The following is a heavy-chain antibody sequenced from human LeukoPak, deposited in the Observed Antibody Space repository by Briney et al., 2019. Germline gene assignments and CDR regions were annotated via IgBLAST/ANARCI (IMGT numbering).Heavy chain of an antibody. V-gene: IGHV4-59*02. D-gene: IGHD1-26*01. Sequence: SETLSLTCIVSGSSVSTFYWSWLRQSPGTGPEWIGFVHDTGSTAYNPSLKSRVTISLETSKNQLSLMLTSVTAADTAMYYCARGSTDVYWYLDVWGRGTLVTVSS. CDR2: VHDTGST. J-gene: IGHJ2*01. CDR3: ARGSTDVYWYLDV. CDR1: GSSVSTFY.